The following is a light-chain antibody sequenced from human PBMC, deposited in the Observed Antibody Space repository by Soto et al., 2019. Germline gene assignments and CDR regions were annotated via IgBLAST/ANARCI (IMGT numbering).Light chain of an antibody. V-gene: IGLV1-47*01. CDR2: RNN. CDR1: SSNIGSNY. Sequence: QSVLTQPPSASGTPGQRVTISCSGSSSNIGSNYVYWYQQLPGTAPKLLIYRNNQRPSVVPDRFSGSKSGTSASLAISGLRSEDEADYYCAAWDDSLSGRGVFGGGTKVTVL. CDR3: AAWDDSLSGRGV. J-gene: IGLJ2*01.